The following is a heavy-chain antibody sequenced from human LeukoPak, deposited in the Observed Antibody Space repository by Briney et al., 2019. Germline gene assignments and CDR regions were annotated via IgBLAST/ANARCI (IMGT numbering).Heavy chain of an antibody. CDR1: GGTFSSYA. CDR3: ARAYSDYSDSSGLDY. D-gene: IGHD3-22*01. Sequence: SVKVSCKASGGTFSSYAISWVRQAPGQGLEWMGGIIPIFGTANYAQKFQGRVTITADESTSTAYMELSSLRSEDTAVYYCARAYSDYSDSSGLDYWGQGTLVTVSS. J-gene: IGHJ4*02. V-gene: IGHV1-69*13. CDR2: IIPIFGTA.